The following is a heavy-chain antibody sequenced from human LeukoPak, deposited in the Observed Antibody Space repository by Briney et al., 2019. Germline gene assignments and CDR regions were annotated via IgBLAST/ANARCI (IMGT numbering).Heavy chain of an antibody. CDR1: GGSFSGYY. D-gene: IGHD6-13*01. J-gene: IGHJ6*04. V-gene: IGHV4-34*01. CDR3: ARGYSNSWYYYYGMDV. CDR2: INHSGST. Sequence: SETLSLTCAVYGGSFSGYYWSWIRQPPGKGLEWIGEINHSGSTNYNPSLKSRVTISVDTSKNQFSLKLSSVTAADTAVYYCARGYSNSWYYYYGMDVWGKGTTVTVSS.